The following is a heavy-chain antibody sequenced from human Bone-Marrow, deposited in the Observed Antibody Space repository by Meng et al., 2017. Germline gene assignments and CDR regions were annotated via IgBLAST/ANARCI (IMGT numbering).Heavy chain of an antibody. J-gene: IGHJ5*02. D-gene: IGHD3-3*01. V-gene: IGHV4-4*02. CDR3: ARAAYDIWSGYAP. CDR2: IYHDGST. CDR1: GASISSSHW. Sequence: QWQLAESGPGLVKPSGPLSLTCAVSGASISSSHWWGWVRQPPGKGLEWIGEIYHDGSTNYTPSLKSRVTIPVDKSKNQFSLKLSSVTAADTAVYYCARAAYDIWSGYAPWGQGSLVTVSS.